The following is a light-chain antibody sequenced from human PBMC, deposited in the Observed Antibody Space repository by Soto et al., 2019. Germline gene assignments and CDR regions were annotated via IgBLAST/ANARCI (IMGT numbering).Light chain of an antibody. CDR1: NSDVGAYDY. CDR2: DVT. Sequence: ALAQPRSVSGSPGQSVIISCTGTNSDVGAYDYVSWYQQHPGKAPKLIIYDVTKRPSGVPDRFSASKSGNTASLTISRLQAEDEADYYSCSYAGSNTWVFGGGTKVTVL. J-gene: IGLJ3*02. V-gene: IGLV2-11*01. CDR3: CSYAGSNTWV.